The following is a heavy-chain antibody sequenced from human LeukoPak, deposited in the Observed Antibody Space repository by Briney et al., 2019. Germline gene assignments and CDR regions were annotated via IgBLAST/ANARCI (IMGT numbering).Heavy chain of an antibody. V-gene: IGHV3-23*01. CDR2: ISGSGDNT. CDR3: AARPPIVVGGPFDY. CDR1: GITFSGSA. J-gene: IGHJ4*02. Sequence: GGSLRLSCAASGITFSGSAMGWVRQAPGKGLEWLSTISGSGDNTYYADSVKGRFTISRDNSRNTLYLQMHSLRAEDTAVYYCAARPPIVVGGPFDYWGQGTLVTVSS. D-gene: IGHD3-22*01.